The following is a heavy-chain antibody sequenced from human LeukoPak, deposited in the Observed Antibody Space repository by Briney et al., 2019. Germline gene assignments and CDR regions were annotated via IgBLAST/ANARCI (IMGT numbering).Heavy chain of an antibody. CDR2: ISAYNGNT. D-gene: IGHD2-2*01. CDR1: GYTFTSYG. Sequence: ASVKVPCKASGYTFTSYGISWVRQAPGQGVEWMGWISAYNGNTNYAQKLQGRVTMTTDTSTSTAYMELRSLRSDDTAVYYCARGAFVVVPAAPSGWFDPWGQGTLVTVSS. CDR3: ARGAFVVVPAAPSGWFDP. V-gene: IGHV1-18*01. J-gene: IGHJ5*02.